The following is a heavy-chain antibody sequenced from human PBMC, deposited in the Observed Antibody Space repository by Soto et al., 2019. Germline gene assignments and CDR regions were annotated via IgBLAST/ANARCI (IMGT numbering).Heavy chain of an antibody. J-gene: IGHJ5*02. Sequence: SDTLSLTCTVSGGSISSGGYYWSWIRQHPGKGPEWIGYIYYSGSTYYNPSLKSRVTISVDTSKNQFSLKLSSVTAADTAVYYCARLPLTHWFDPWGQGTLVTVSS. V-gene: IGHV4-31*03. CDR2: IYYSGST. CDR3: ARLPLTHWFDP. CDR1: GGSISSGGYY.